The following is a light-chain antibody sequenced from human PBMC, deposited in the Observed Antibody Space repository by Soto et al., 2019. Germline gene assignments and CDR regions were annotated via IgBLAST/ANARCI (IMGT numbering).Light chain of an antibody. CDR2: AAS. V-gene: IGKV1-9*01. CDR1: QDVSSY. J-gene: IGKJ2*01. CDR3: QQLSYYPRT. Sequence: IQMTQSPSSLSAAVGDRVTITCRASQDVSSYLVWYQQKPGKAPELLIYAASTLQSGVPSRFSGSGSGTEFTLTINSLQPEDFATYYCQQLSYYPRTFGQGTKLEIK.